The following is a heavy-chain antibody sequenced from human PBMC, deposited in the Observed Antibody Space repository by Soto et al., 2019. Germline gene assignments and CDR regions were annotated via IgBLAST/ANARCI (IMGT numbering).Heavy chain of an antibody. D-gene: IGHD2-15*01. J-gene: IGHJ5*02. V-gene: IGHV4-30-2*01. Sequence: SETLSLTCAVSGGSISSGGYSWSWIRQAPGKGLEWIGYIYHSGSTYYNPSLKSRVTISVDRSKNQFSLKLSSVTAADTAVYYCARVVVAATPSKNNWFDPWGQGTLVTVSS. CDR2: IYHSGST. CDR1: GGSISSGGYS. CDR3: ARVVVAATPSKNNWFDP.